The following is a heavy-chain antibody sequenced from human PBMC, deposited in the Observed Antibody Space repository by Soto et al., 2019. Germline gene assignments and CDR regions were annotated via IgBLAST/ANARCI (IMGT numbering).Heavy chain of an antibody. J-gene: IGHJ6*02. V-gene: IGHV3-23*01. CDR2: ISGSGGST. CDR1: GFTFSSYA. CDR3: AKVLEQQLVVSEYYYSGMDV. Sequence: EGSLRLSCAASGFTFSSYAMSWVRQAPGKGLEWFSAISGSGGSTYYADSVKGRFTISRDNSKNTLYLQMNSLRAEDTAVYYYAKVLEQQLVVSEYYYSGMDVWGQGTTVTVS. D-gene: IGHD6-13*01.